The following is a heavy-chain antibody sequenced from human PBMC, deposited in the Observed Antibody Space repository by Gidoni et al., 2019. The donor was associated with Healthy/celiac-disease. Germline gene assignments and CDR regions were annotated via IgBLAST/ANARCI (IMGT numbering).Heavy chain of an antibody. J-gene: IGHJ5*02. CDR3: AREPGGSLRFDP. Sequence: EVQLVESGGGLVQPGGSLSLSCAAYGFTFSSHSMNWVRQPPGKGMEWSSYISSSSITIYYAESGKGRFTISRDNAKNSLYLQMNSLRAEDTAVYYCAREPGGSLRFDPWGQGTLVTVSS. CDR1: GFTFSSHS. V-gene: IGHV3-48*01. D-gene: IGHD3-16*01. CDR2: ISSSSITI.